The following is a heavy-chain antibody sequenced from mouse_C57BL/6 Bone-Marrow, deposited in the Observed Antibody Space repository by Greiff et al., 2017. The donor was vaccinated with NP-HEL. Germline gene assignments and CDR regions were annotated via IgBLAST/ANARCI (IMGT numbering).Heavy chain of an antibody. V-gene: IGHV1-19*01. Sequence: SGPVLVKPGASVKMSCKASGYTFTDYYMNWVKQSHGKSLEWIGVINPYNGGTSYNQKFKGKATLTVDKSSSTAYMELNSLTSEDSAVYYCARIDYGSSYGGYAMDYWGQGTSVTVSS. CDR3: ARIDYGSSYGGYAMDY. D-gene: IGHD1-1*01. CDR1: GYTFTDYY. J-gene: IGHJ4*01. CDR2: INPYNGGT.